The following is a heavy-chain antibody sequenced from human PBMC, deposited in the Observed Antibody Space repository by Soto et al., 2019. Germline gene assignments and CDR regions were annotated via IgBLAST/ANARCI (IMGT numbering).Heavy chain of an antibody. Sequence: GESLKISCSASGFTFKSHAMHWVRQAPGRGLEYVSSIHTGGETTFYADAVKGRFIVSRDNSNNTLDLQMTSLKYEDSGVYYCVKGRAKHCSGRPCGIWMVLCGQGPSVTVS. CDR1: GFTFKSHA. CDR2: IHTGGETT. CDR3: VKGRAKHCSGRPCGIWMVL. V-gene: IGHV3-64D*06. D-gene: IGHD2-15*01. J-gene: IGHJ6*02.